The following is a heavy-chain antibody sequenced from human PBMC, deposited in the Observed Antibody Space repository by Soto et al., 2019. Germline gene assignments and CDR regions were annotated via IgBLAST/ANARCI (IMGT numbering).Heavy chain of an antibody. CDR3: ARDRGYNWNYGWFDP. Sequence: QVQLVQSGAEVKKPGASVKVSCKASGYAFTSYGISWVRQAPGQGLEWMGRISAYNGNTNYAQKLQGRVTMTTDTSTSTAYMELRSLRSDDTAVYYCARDRGYNWNYGWFDPWGQGTLVTVSS. J-gene: IGHJ5*02. D-gene: IGHD1-7*01. CDR1: GYAFTSYG. CDR2: ISAYNGNT. V-gene: IGHV1-18*01.